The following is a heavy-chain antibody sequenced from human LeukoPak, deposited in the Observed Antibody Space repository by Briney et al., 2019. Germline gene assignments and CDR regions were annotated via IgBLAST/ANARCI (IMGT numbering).Heavy chain of an antibody. D-gene: IGHD1-26*01. J-gene: IGHJ4*02. Sequence: ASVKVSCKASGYTFTSYGINWVRQATGQGLEWMGWISAYNGNTNYAQKLQGRVTMTTDTSASTAYMELSSLRSEDTAVYYCASLGGELLPDFDYWGQGTLVTVSS. CDR2: ISAYNGNT. CDR1: GYTFTSYG. CDR3: ASLGGELLPDFDY. V-gene: IGHV1-18*01.